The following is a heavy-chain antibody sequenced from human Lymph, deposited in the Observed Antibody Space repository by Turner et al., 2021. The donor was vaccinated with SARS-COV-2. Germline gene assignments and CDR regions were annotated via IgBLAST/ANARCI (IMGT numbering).Heavy chain of an antibody. CDR2: ISGSGGST. V-gene: IGHV3-23*01. J-gene: IGHJ4*02. CDR1: GFTFSSYA. D-gene: IGHD1-1*01. Sequence: EVQLLESGGGLVQPGGSLRLSCAASGFTFSSYAMSWVRPAPGKGLEWVTAISGSGGSTYYADYVKGRFTISRDNSKNKLYMQMNSLRAEDTYVYYCAKDPNWYVLSAVDYWGQGTLVTVSS. CDR3: AKDPNWYVLSAVDY.